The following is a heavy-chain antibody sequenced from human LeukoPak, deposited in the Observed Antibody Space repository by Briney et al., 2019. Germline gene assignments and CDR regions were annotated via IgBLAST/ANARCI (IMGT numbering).Heavy chain of an antibody. D-gene: IGHD1-26*01. CDR3: AKVKIGKWELLSYDY. Sequence: GGSLRLSCAVSGFIVSSNYMTWVRQAPGKGLEWVSSLYSGGNTYYAESVRGRFTVSRDKTKNTLYLQMNSLRAEDTAVYYCAKVKIGKWELLSYDYWGQGTLVTVSS. J-gene: IGHJ4*02. CDR2: LYSGGNT. CDR1: GFIVSSNY. V-gene: IGHV3-53*01.